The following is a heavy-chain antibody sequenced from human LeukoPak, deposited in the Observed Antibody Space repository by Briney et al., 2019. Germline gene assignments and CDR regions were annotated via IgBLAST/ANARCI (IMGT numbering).Heavy chain of an antibody. Sequence: GGSLRLSCAASGSTFSSFWMNWVRHTPGKGLEWVANIEGDGSEKNYMDSVKGRFTISRDNAKKSLHLQMNSLRAADTGVYYCAGGSGWLIDYWGQGTLVTVSS. CDR1: GSTFSSFW. V-gene: IGHV3-7*03. D-gene: IGHD6-19*01. J-gene: IGHJ4*02. CDR3: AGGSGWLIDY. CDR2: IEGDGSEK.